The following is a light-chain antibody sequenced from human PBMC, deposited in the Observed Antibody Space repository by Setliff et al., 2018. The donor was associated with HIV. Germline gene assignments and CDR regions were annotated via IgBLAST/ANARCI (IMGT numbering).Light chain of an antibody. CDR3: CSYTDSDTYV. J-gene: IGLJ1*01. CDR2: DVT. CDR1: SSDVGGYNY. Sequence: QSALTQPRSVSGSPGQSVAISCTGTSSDVGGYNYVSWYQQHPGKAPKLMIYDVTKRPSGVPDRFSASKSGNTASLTISGLQADDEADYYCCSYTDSDTYVFGTGTKVTVL. V-gene: IGLV2-11*01.